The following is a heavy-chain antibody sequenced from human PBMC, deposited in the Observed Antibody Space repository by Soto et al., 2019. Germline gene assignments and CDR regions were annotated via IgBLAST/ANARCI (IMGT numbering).Heavy chain of an antibody. CDR1: GGTFSSYA. Sequence: QVQLVQSGAEVKKPGSSVKVSCKASGGTFSSYAISWVRQAPGQGLEWMGGIIPIFGTANYAQKFQGRVTLTADESTSTAYMELSSLRSEDTAVYYCARVYCHYVGYYYYSMDVWGQGTTVTVSS. J-gene: IGHJ6*02. D-gene: IGHD4-17*01. V-gene: IGHV1-69*01. CDR3: ARVYCHYVGYYYYSMDV. CDR2: IIPIFGTA.